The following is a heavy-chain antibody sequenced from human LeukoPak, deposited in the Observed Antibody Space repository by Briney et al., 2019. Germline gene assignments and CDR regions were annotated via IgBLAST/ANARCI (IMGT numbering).Heavy chain of an antibody. Sequence: PSETLSLTCAVYGGSFSGYYWSWIRQPPGKGLEWIGEINHSGSTNYNPSLKSRVTISVDTSKNQFSLKLSSVTAADTAVYYCATAPLSFGDYWGIGSQDAFDIWGQGTMVTVSS. CDR2: INHSGST. D-gene: IGHD4-17*01. J-gene: IGHJ3*02. V-gene: IGHV4-34*01. CDR3: ATAPLSFGDYWGIGSQDAFDI. CDR1: GGSFSGYY.